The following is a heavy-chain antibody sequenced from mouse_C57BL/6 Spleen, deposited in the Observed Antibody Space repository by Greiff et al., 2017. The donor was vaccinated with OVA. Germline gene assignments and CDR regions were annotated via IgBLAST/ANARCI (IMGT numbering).Heavy chain of an antibody. D-gene: IGHD1-1*01. V-gene: IGHV14-2*01. CDR2: IDPEDGET. CDR1: GFNIKDYY. CDR3: ARLYGSSDWYFDV. J-gene: IGHJ1*03. Sequence: VQLKESGAELVKPGASVKLSCTASGFNIKDYYMHWVKQRTEQGLEWIGRIDPEDGETKYAPNFQGKATITADTSSNTAYLQLSSLTSEDTAVYYCARLYGSSDWYFDVWGTGTTVTVSS.